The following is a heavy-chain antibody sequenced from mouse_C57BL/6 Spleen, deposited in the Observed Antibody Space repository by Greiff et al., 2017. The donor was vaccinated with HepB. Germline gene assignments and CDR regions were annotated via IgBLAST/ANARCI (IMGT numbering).Heavy chain of an antibody. V-gene: IGHV1-50*01. J-gene: IGHJ3*01. D-gene: IGHD4-1*01. CDR3: TGTGTWFAY. CDR1: GYTFTSYW. Sequence: VQLQQPGAELVKPGASVKLSCKASGYTFTSYWMQWVKQRPGQGLEWIGEIDPSDSYTNYNQKFKGKAKLTAVTSASTAYMELSSLTNEDSAVYYCTGTGTWFAYWGQGTLVTVSA. CDR2: IDPSDSYT.